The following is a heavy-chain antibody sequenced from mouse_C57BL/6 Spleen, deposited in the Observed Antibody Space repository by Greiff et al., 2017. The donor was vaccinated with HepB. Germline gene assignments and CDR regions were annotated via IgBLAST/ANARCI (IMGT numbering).Heavy chain of an antibody. J-gene: IGHJ4*01. CDR3: ARLITTVVAYYYAMDY. V-gene: IGHV1-42*01. CDR2: INPSTGGT. D-gene: IGHD1-1*01. Sequence: EVQLQQSGPELVKPGASVKISCKASGYSFTSYYMNWVKQSPEKSLEWIGEINPSTGGTTYNQKFKAKATLTVDKSSSTAYMQLKSLTSEDSAVYYCARLITTVVAYYYAMDYWGQGTSVTVSS. CDR1: GYSFTSYY.